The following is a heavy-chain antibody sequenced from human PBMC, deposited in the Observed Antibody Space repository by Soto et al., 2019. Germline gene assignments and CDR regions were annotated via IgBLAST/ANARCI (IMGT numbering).Heavy chain of an antibody. J-gene: IGHJ6*02. CDR3: AGGEQKLRFLEYV. Sequence: PGGSLRLSCAASGFSFRSSAMSWVLQAPGNGLEWVSAISGSGGSTYYADSVKGRFTISRDNSKNTLYLQMNSLRAEDTAVYYCAGGEQKLRFLEYVWGQGTTVTVSS. V-gene: IGHV3-23*01. D-gene: IGHD3-3*01. CDR2: ISGSGGST. CDR1: GFSFRSSA.